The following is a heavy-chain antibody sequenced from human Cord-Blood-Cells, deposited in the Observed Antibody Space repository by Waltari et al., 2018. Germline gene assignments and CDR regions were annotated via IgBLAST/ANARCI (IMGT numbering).Heavy chain of an antibody. V-gene: IGHV4-34*01. Sequence: QVQLQQWGAGLLKPSETLSLTCAVYGGSFSGYYWRWIRQPPGKGLEWSGEINHSGSTNYNPSLKSRVTISVDTSKNQFSLKLSSVTAADTAVYYCARVYKGVVAPAAIQDYYYYYMDVWGKGTTVTVSS. CDR1: GGSFSGYY. D-gene: IGHD2-2*02. CDR3: ARVYKGVVAPAAIQDYYYYYMDV. CDR2: INHSGST. J-gene: IGHJ6*03.